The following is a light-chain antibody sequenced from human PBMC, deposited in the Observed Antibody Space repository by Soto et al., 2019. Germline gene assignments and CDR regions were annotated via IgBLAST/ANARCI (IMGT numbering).Light chain of an antibody. Sequence: QSVLTQPPSVSAAPGQKVTISCSGSSSNIGNFYVSWYQHLPGTAPKLLIYYSNKRPSGIPDRFSGSKSRTSATLGITGLQTGDEAHYYCGVWDRSPTLYSFGPGTKVTAL. J-gene: IGLJ1*01. CDR2: YSN. CDR3: GVWDRSPTLYS. CDR1: SSNIGNFY. V-gene: IGLV1-51*01.